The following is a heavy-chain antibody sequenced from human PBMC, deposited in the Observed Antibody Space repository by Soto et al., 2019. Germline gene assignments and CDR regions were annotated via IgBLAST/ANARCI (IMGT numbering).Heavy chain of an antibody. Sequence: QVQLVESGGGVVQPGTSLRLSCVASGFPFSNYAMHWVRQAPGKGLEWVALIWYDGSNTYYADSVKGRFTISRDNSKNTGYLQMNSLRVEDTAVYYCARGGYTYGHVEDYWGQGTLVTVSS. J-gene: IGHJ4*02. D-gene: IGHD5-18*01. CDR3: ARGGYTYGHVEDY. V-gene: IGHV3-33*03. CDR2: IWYDGSNT. CDR1: GFPFSNYA.